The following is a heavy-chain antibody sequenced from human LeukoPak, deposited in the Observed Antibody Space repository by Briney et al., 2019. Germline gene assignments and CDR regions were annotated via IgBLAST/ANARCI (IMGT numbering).Heavy chain of an antibody. J-gene: IGHJ5*02. CDR3: AKGASSGWLLYWFDP. CDR2: ISGSGASS. D-gene: IGHD6-19*01. Sequence: GGSLRLSWAASGFTFSDYAMTWVRQPPGKGLQWVSGISGSGASSYYADSVKGRFIISRDNSKNTLYLQMDSLRAEDTAVYYCAKGASSGWLLYWFDPWGQGTLVTVSS. CDR1: GFTFSDYA. V-gene: IGHV3-23*01.